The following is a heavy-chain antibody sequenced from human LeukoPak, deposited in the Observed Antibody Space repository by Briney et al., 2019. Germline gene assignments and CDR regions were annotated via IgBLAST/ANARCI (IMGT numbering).Heavy chain of an antibody. Sequence: ASVEVSCEVSGYTLTELSMHWVRQAPGRGLEWMGRFDPEDGETIYAQTLQGRVTMTEDTSTDTAYMELSSLRSEDTAVYYCATEALDDSDSYFEYWGQGTLVTVSS. CDR1: GYTLTELS. V-gene: IGHV1-24*01. CDR3: ATEALDDSDSYFEY. CDR2: FDPEDGET. J-gene: IGHJ4*02. D-gene: IGHD3-10*01.